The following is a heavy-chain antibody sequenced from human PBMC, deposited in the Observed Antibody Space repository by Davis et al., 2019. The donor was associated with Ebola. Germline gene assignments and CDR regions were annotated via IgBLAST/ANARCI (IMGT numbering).Heavy chain of an antibody. Sequence: ASVKVSCKASGYTFTSYGISWVRQAPGHGLEWMGWISAYNGNTNYAQKLQGRVTMTTDTSTSTAYMELRSLRSDDTAVYYCARAHPTGWFLDYYLDYWGQGTLVTVSS. CDR1: GYTFTSYG. CDR3: ARAHPTGWFLDYYLDY. CDR2: ISAYNGNT. J-gene: IGHJ4*02. D-gene: IGHD6-19*01. V-gene: IGHV1-18*04.